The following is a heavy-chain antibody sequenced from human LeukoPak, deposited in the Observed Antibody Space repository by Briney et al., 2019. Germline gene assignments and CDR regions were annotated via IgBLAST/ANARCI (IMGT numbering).Heavy chain of an antibody. Sequence: GESLKVSCKGSGYKFTDYWIAWVRQMPGKGLEWMGIIYPGDSDTRYSPSFQGQVTISADKSISTAYLQWSGLKASDTAMCYCARTLGGFYTFDSWGQGTLVTVSS. CDR2: IYPGDSDT. D-gene: IGHD3-16*01. CDR1: GYKFTDYW. V-gene: IGHV5-51*01. J-gene: IGHJ4*02. CDR3: ARTLGGFYTFDS.